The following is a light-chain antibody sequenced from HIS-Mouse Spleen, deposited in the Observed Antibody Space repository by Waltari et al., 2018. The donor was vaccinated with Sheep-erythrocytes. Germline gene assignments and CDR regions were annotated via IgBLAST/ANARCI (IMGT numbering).Light chain of an antibody. CDR2: VAS. CDR3: QQYGSSPWT. Sequence: EIVLTQSPGTLSLSPGERATLSCRASQSVSSSYLAWYQQKPGQAPRLLIYVASSRATGIPDRFSGSVSGTDVTLTISRLEPEDFAVYYCQQYGSSPWTFGQGTKVEIK. V-gene: IGKV3-20*01. CDR1: QSVSSSY. J-gene: IGKJ1*01.